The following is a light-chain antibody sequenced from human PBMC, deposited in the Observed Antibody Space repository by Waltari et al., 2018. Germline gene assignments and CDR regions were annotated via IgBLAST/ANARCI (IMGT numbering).Light chain of an antibody. CDR2: GIF. CDR1: QSVSRA. J-gene: IGKJ1*01. Sequence: EIVLTQSPGTLSLSPGERATLSCRTSQSVSRALALYQQKPGQAPRLLIYGIFNRATGIPDRFSGSGSGTDFSLTISRLEPEDFAVYYCQHYVMLPVTFGQGTRVEVK. CDR3: QHYVMLPVT. V-gene: IGKV3-20*01.